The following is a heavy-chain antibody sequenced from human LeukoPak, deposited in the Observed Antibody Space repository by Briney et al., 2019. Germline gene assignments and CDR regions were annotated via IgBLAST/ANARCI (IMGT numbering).Heavy chain of an antibody. CDR1: GGTFSSYA. CDR3: ARGESLRVGASYYFDY. D-gene: IGHD1-26*01. CDR2: IIPIFGTA. V-gene: IGHV1-69*01. J-gene: IGHJ4*02. Sequence: SVKVSCKASGGTFSSYAISWVRQAPGQGLEWMGGIIPIFGTANYAQKFQGRVTITADESTSTAYMELSSLRSEDTAVYYCARGESLRVGASYYFDYWGQGTLVTVSS.